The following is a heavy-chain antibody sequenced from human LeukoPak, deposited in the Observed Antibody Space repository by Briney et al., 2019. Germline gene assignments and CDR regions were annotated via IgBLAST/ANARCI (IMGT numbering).Heavy chain of an antibody. CDR2: IYYSGST. J-gene: IGHJ1*01. D-gene: IGHD1-26*01. CDR3: ARLSSGSYF. V-gene: IGHV4-39*01. Sequence: PGGSLRLSCAASGFTFSSYAMSWVRQPPGKGLEWIGSIYYSGSTYYNPSLKSRVTISVDTSKNQFSLKLSSVTAADTAVYYCARLSSGSYFWGQGTLVTVSS. CDR1: GFTFSSYA.